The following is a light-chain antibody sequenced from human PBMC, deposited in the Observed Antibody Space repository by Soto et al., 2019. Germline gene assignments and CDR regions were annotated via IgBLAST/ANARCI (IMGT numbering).Light chain of an antibody. CDR3: CSYGGRKSFLV. V-gene: IGLV1-44*01. J-gene: IGLJ2*01. Sequence: QSVLTQPPSVSGTPGHKVSISCSGSTSNLGGNTVNWYQQLPGTAPKLLIYTNNQRPSGVPDRFSGSKFGNTASLTISGLQSDDEATYYCCSYGGRKSFLVFGGGTKVTVL. CDR1: TSNLGGNT. CDR2: TNN.